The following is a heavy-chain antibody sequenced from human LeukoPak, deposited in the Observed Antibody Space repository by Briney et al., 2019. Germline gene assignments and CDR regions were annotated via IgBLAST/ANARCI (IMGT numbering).Heavy chain of an antibody. CDR1: GFTFSSYW. V-gene: IGHV3-7*03. D-gene: IGHD5-18*01. Sequence: PGESLRLSCAASGFTFSSYWMNWARQAPGKGLEWVASINHNGNVNYYVDSVKGRFTISRDNAKNPLYLQMSNLRAEDTAVYYCARSLWPEDYWGQGTLVTVSS. CDR2: INHNGNVN. J-gene: IGHJ4*02. CDR3: ARSLWPEDY.